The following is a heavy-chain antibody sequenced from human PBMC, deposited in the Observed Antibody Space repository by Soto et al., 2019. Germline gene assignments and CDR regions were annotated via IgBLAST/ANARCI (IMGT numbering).Heavy chain of an antibody. CDR2: ISYDGSNK. J-gene: IGHJ4*02. CDR3: VRLWSIDY. D-gene: IGHD5-18*01. Sequence: GGSLRLSCAASGFTFSSYGMHWVRQAPGKGLEWVAVISYDGSNKYYADSVKGRFTISRDNSKNTLYLQMNSLRAEDTAVYYCVRLWSIDYWGQGTLVTVSS. V-gene: IGHV3-30*03. CDR1: GFTFSSYG.